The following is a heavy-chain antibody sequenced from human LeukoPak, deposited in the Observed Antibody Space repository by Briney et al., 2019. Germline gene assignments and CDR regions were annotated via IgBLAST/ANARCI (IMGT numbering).Heavy chain of an antibody. D-gene: IGHD3-10*01. CDR2: LSGSGGST. J-gene: IGHJ6*02. Sequence: PGGSLRLSCATSGFTFSTYAMSWVRQAPGKGLEWVSGLSGSGGSTNYADSVKGRFTISRDNSKNTPYLQMLSLRAEDTAVYYCAKELKHYFGSGTYYIPYYGMDVWGQGTTVTVSS. CDR3: AKELKHYFGSGTYYIPYYGMDV. V-gene: IGHV3-23*01. CDR1: GFTFSTYA.